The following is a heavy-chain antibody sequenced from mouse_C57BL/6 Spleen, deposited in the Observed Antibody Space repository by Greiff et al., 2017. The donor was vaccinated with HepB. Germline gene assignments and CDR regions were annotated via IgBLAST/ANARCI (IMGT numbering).Heavy chain of an antibody. V-gene: IGHV5-4*01. D-gene: IGHD1-1*01. CDR3: ATTVVATFWFAY. CDR1: GFTFSSYA. Sequence: DVHLVESGGGLVKPGGSLKLSCAASGFTFSSYAMSWVRQTPEKRLEWVATISDGGSYTYYPDNVKGRFTISRDNAKNNLYLQMSHLKSEDTAMYYCATTVVATFWFAYWGQGTLVTVSA. J-gene: IGHJ3*01. CDR2: ISDGGSYT.